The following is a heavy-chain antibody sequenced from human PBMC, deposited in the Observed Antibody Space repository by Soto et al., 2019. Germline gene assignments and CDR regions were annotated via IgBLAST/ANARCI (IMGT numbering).Heavy chain of an antibody. Sequence: GGSLRLSCAASGFTFTRYSMNWVRQAPGKGLEWVSSISNTTNYIYYGDSMKGRFTISRDNAKNSLYLEMNSLRAEDTAVYYCARESEDLTSNFDYWGQGTLVTVSS. CDR1: GFTFTRYS. CDR2: ISNTTNYI. V-gene: IGHV3-21*06. J-gene: IGHJ4*02. CDR3: ARESEDLTSNFDY.